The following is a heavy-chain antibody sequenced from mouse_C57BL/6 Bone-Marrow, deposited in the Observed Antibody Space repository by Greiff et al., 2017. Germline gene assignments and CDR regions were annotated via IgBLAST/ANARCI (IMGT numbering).Heavy chain of an antibody. CDR3: ARRAEGWLLGLDYAMDY. V-gene: IGHV8-12*01. Sequence: QVTLKVCGPGILQSSQTLSLTCSFSGFSLSTSGMGVSWIRQPSGKGLEWLAHIYWDDDKRYNPSLKSRLTISKDTSRNQVFLKITSVDTADTATYYCARRAEGWLLGLDYAMDYWGQGTSVTVSS. CDR1: GFSLSTSGMG. CDR2: IYWDDDK. J-gene: IGHJ4*01. D-gene: IGHD2-3*01.